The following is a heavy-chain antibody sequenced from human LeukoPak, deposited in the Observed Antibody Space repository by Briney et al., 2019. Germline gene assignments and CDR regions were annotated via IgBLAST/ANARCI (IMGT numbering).Heavy chain of an antibody. CDR1: GFAFSSYG. CDR3: AKETYSTSWQLDS. J-gene: IGHJ4*02. D-gene: IGHD2-2*01. CDR2: ISYDGSTK. Sequence: GGSLRLSCAASGFAFSSYGVHWVRQAPGKGLEWVAVISYDGSTKYYIDSVKGRFTISRDNSKNTLYLQMNSLRAEDTAVYYCAKETYSTSWQLDSWGQGTLVTVSS. V-gene: IGHV3-30*18.